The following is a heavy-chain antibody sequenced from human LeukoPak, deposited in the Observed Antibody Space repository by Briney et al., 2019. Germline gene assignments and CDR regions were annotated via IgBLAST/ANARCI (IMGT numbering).Heavy chain of an antibody. D-gene: IGHD3-10*01. J-gene: IGHJ6*02. CDR3: AKDRMVRGPSNYYYYGMDV. CDR2: ISGDGGST. V-gene: IGHV3-43*02. CDR1: GFTFDDYA. Sequence: PGGSLRLSCAASGFTFDDYAMHWVRQAPGKGLEWVSLISGDGGSTYYADSVKGRFTISRDNSKNSLYLQMNSLRTEDTALYYCAKDRMVRGPSNYYYYGMDVWGQGTTVTVSS.